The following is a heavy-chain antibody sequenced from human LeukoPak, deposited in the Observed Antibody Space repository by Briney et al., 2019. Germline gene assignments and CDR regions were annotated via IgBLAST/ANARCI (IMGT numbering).Heavy chain of an antibody. CDR2: INHSGST. J-gene: IGHJ3*02. V-gene: IGHV4-34*01. CDR1: GGSFSGYY. Sequence: PSETLSLTCAVYGGSFSGYYWSWIRQPPGKGLEWIGEINHSGSTNYNPSLKSRVTISVDTSKNQFSLKLSSVTAADTAVYYCARGRRALDIWGQGTMVTVSS. CDR3: ARGRRALDI.